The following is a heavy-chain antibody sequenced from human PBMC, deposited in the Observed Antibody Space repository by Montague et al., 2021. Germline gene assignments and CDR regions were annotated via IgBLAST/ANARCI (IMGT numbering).Heavy chain of an antibody. CDR3: ARVFSSWYVGWFDP. D-gene: IGHD6-13*01. CDR1: GASITSNIYY. J-gene: IGHJ5*02. CDR2: IYYSGNS. Sequence: SETLSLTCTVSGASITSNIYYWGWIRQSPGKGLEWIGSIYYSGNSFYQPSLKSRITMAVDTSKNQFSLKLGSVTAADTAIYYCARVFSSWYVGWFDPWGQGTLVTVSP. V-gene: IGHV4-39*07.